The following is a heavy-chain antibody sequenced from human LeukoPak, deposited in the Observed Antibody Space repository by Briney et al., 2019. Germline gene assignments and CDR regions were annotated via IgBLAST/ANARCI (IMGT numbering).Heavy chain of an antibody. CDR1: GFTFSSYS. Sequence: GGSLRLSCAASGFTFSSYSMNWVRQVPGKGLEWVSFIDTSGSYIYYGDSLKGRFTISRDNAKNSLYLQMNGLRAEDTAVYYCARGRSITLLRGVAMSDGFDIWGQGAMVTVSS. CDR3: ARGRSITLLRGVAMSDGFDI. J-gene: IGHJ3*02. V-gene: IGHV3-21*01. CDR2: IDTSGSYI. D-gene: IGHD3-10*01.